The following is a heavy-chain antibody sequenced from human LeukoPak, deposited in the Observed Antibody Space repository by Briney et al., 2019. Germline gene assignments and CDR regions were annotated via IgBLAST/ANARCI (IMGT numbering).Heavy chain of an antibody. CDR2: INHSGST. CDR1: GGSFSGYY. CDR3: ASSAQIRTTVTLDY. D-gene: IGHD4-17*01. Sequence: PSGTLSLTCAVYGGSFSGYYWSWIRQPPGKGLEWIGEINHSGSTNYNPSLKSRVTISVDTSKNQFSLKLSSVTAADTAVYYCASSAQIRTTVTLDYWGQGTLVTVSS. J-gene: IGHJ4*02. V-gene: IGHV4-34*01.